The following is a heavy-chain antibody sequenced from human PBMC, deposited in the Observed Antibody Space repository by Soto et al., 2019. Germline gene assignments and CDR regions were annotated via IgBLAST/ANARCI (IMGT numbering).Heavy chain of an antibody. J-gene: IGHJ2*01. CDR1: GFTFSSYG. V-gene: IGHV3-30*18. CDR2: ISYDGSNK. D-gene: IGHD2-2*01. CDR3: AKDRRGYDLGAFDL. Sequence: GGSLRLSCAASGFTFSSYGMHWVRQAPGKGLEWVAVISYDGSNKYYADSVKGRFTISRDNSKNTLYLQMNSLRAEDTAVYYCAKDRRGYDLGAFDLWGRGTLVTVSS.